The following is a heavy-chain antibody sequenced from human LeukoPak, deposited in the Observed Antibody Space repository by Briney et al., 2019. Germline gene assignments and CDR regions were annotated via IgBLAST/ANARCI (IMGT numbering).Heavy chain of an antibody. CDR3: AREVIVATGGYYGMDV. V-gene: IGHV3-33*01. CDR2: MWYDGNNK. Sequence: GGSLRLSCAASGFTFSSYGMRWVRQAPGKGREWGAVMWYDGNNKYYADSVKGRFTISRDKSKNTLYLQMNSLRAEDTAVYYCAREVIVATGGYYGMDVWGKGPTVTVSS. D-gene: IGHD5-12*01. J-gene: IGHJ6*04. CDR1: GFTFSSYG.